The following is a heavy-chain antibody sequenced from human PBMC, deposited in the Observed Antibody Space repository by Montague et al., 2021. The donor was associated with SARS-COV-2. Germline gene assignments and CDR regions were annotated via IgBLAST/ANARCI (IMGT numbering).Heavy chain of an antibody. CDR1: RGSVSVYY. CDR3: ARGRPVQGSFRHFDSMSSGALDV. V-gene: IGHV4-34*01. CDR2: INDSGAT. Sequence: SETLSLTCAVSRGSVSVYYWTWVRQPPGKGLEWIGEINDSGATNYNPSLQGRVTLSLDTSKKQFSLRLTSLTAADTALYFCARGRPVQGSFRHFDSMSSGALDVWAQGSLVTVSS. D-gene: IGHD3-9*01. J-gene: IGHJ3*01.